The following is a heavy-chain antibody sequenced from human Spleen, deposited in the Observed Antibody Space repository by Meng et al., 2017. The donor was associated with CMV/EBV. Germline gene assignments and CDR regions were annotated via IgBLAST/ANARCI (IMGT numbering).Heavy chain of an antibody. Sequence: LSCLASGFRFDYYGMSWVRQVPGKGLEWVSGLTWNGANTAYADSVKGRFTISRDNAKNSLYLQMNSLRAEDTAFYYCARDPNLGQLDYWGQGALVTVSS. CDR2: LTWNGANT. V-gene: IGHV3-20*04. CDR1: GFRFDYYG. CDR3: ARDPNLGQLDY. J-gene: IGHJ4*02.